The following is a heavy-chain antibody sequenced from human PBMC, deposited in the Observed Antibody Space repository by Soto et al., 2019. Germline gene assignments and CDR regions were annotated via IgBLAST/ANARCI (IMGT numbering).Heavy chain of an antibody. J-gene: IGHJ3*02. Sequence: GESLKISCKGSEYRFNSYWIGWVRQMPGKGLEWIGMIYPGDSDTRYSPSFQGQVTISADKSISTAYLQWSSLKASDTAMYYCARPLDSSAKGGDAFDIWGQGTMVTVSS. CDR2: IYPGDSDT. D-gene: IGHD3-22*01. CDR1: EYRFNSYW. CDR3: ARPLDSSAKGGDAFDI. V-gene: IGHV5-51*01.